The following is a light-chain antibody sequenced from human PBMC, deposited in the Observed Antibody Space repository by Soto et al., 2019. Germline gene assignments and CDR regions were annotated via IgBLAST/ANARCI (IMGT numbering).Light chain of an antibody. V-gene: IGKV3-15*01. CDR3: QQYNNGPPTWT. CDR1: QSVSSN. J-gene: IGKJ1*01. Sequence: EIVMTQSPATLSVSPGERATLSCRASQSVSSNLAWYQQKPDQPPRLLIYGPSTSPTGIPARFSGSGSGTEFTLTISSLQSEDFGVYYCQQYNNGPPTWTFGQGNTVEI. CDR2: GPS.